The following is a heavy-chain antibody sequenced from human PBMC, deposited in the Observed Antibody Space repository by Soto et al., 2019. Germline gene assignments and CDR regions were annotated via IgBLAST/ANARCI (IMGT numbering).Heavy chain of an antibody. J-gene: IGHJ4*02. CDR3: VRVVEKGSVYGFDS. CDR1: GGTLRNFA. Sequence: QVQLVQSGAEVKKPGSSMKISCKASGGTLRNFALSWVRQAPGQGLEWMGGIIPFFRTANYAQRFQGRVTVTADDSTRTGFLELSSLTSEDTAVYYGVRVVEKGSVYGFDSWGQGTLVTVSS. V-gene: IGHV1-69*01. CDR2: IIPFFRTA. D-gene: IGHD3-10*01.